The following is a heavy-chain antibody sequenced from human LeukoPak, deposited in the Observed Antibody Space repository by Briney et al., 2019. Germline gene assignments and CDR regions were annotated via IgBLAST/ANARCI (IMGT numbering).Heavy chain of an antibody. D-gene: IGHD3-10*01. V-gene: IGHV4-34*01. Sequence: SEPLSLTCAVYGGSFSGYYWSWIRQPPGKGMEWIGEINHSGSTNYNPSLKSRVTISVDTSKNQFSLKLSSVTAADTAEYYCARRRITMVRGVLYGMDVWGQGTTVTVSS. J-gene: IGHJ6*02. CDR2: INHSGST. CDR1: GGSFSGYY. CDR3: ARRRITMVRGVLYGMDV.